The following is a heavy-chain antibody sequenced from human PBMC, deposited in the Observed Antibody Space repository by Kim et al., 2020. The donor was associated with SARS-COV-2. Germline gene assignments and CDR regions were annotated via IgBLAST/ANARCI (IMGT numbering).Heavy chain of an antibody. D-gene: IGHD6-19*01. CDR2: IIPIFGTA. Sequence: SVKVSCKASGGTFSSYAISWVRQAPGQGLEWMGGIIPIFGTANYAQQFQGRVTITADESTSTAYMELSSLRSEDTAVYYCANPGIAVAGPNDYYYYGMDVWGQGTTVTVSS. CDR3: ANPGIAVAGPNDYYYYGMDV. CDR1: GGTFSSYA. J-gene: IGHJ6*02. V-gene: IGHV1-69*13.